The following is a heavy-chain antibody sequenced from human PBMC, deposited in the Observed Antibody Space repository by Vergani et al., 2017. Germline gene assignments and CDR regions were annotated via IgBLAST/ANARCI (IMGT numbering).Heavy chain of an antibody. CDR1: GYTFTSYA. CDR3: ARDREQWLVNPPDY. J-gene: IGHJ4*02. V-gene: IGHV7-4-1*02. CDR2: INNNTGNP. Sequence: QVQLVQSGAEVKKPGSSVKVSCKASGYTFTSYAMNWVRQAPGQGLEWMGWINNNTGNPTYAQGFTGRFVFSLDTSVSTAYLQISSLKAEDTAVYYCARDREQWLVNPPDYWGQGTLVTVSS. D-gene: IGHD6-19*01.